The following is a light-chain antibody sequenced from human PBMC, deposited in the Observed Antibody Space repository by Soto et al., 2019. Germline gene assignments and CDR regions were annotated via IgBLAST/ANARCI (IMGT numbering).Light chain of an antibody. Sequence: DIQMTQSPSTLSASVGDRVTITCRASQSINSWLAWYQQKPGKAPNLLIYKASSLEGGVPSRFSVSGSGTEFSLTISGLQPDDLATYYCKQYNSYPPTFGPGTKVDIK. V-gene: IGKV1-5*03. J-gene: IGKJ3*01. CDR3: KQYNSYPPT. CDR1: QSINSW. CDR2: KAS.